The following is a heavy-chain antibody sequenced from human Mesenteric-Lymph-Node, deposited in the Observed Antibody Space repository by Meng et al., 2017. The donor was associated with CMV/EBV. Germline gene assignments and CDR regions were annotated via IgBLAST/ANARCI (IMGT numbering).Heavy chain of an antibody. CDR1: GFTFSNYA. V-gene: IGHV3-23*01. CDR3: AKDWCASTTCYTLLYFDY. D-gene: IGHD2-2*02. J-gene: IGHJ4*02. Sequence: GGSLRLSCVASGFTFSNYAMSWVRQAPGKGLEWVSGINNSGDRTYYADSVKGRFTISRDNSKNTLYLQMNSLRAEDTAKYYCAKDWCASTTCYTLLYFDYWGQGSLVTVSS. CDR2: INNSGDRT.